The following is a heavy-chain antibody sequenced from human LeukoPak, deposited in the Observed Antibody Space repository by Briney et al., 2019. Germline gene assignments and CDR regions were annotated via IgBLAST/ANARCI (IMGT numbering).Heavy chain of an antibody. Sequence: SETLSLTCTASGVTISSYSWRWIRQPPGKGLEWIGYIYYSGSTNYNPSLKSRVTITVDKNKNKFSLKQSSVPAADTAVYYYAGDAYSRGHYNLFDPGGQRTLVTVSS. J-gene: IGHJ5*02. CDR1: GVTISSYS. CDR3: AGDAYSRGHYNLFDP. D-gene: IGHD5-18*01. V-gene: IGHV4-59*01. CDR2: IYYSGST.